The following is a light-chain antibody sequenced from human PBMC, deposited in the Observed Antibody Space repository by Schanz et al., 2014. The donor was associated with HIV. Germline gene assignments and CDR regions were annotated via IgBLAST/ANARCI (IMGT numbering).Light chain of an antibody. CDR1: QSIGSW. CDR3: QQYTKYPPFT. J-gene: IGKJ2*01. V-gene: IGKV1-5*03. Sequence: DIQMTQSPSTLSASVGDRVTITCRASQSIGSWLAWYQQRPGEAPKLLIYKTSGLESGVPSRFSGSGSGTEFTLTISSLQPDDLATYYCQQYTKYPPFTFGQGTKLEIK. CDR2: KTS.